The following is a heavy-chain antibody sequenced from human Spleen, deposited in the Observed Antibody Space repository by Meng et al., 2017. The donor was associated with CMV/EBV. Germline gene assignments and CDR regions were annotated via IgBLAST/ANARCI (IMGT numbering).Heavy chain of an antibody. J-gene: IGHJ4*02. CDR1: GFTFTNHA. D-gene: IGHD1-26*01. CDR2: ISGSGVST. Sequence: GESLKISCAASGFTFTNHAMSWVRQAPGKGLEWVATISGSGVSTYYVDSVKGRMTLSSDTSKNMVYLQMDTLRAEDTATYYCAQGRRPWEPGFDSWGQGTLVTVSS. CDR3: AQGRRPWEPGFDS. V-gene: IGHV3-23*01.